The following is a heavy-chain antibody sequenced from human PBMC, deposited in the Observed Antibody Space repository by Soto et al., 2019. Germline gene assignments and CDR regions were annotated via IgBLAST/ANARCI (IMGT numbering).Heavy chain of an antibody. CDR3: ARSYDY. CDR1: GDSISSGGYY. J-gene: IGHJ4*02. Sequence: SETLSLTCTVSGDSISSGGYYRSWIRQHPGKGLEWIGYIYYSGNTYYNPSLKSRVTISVDTSKNQFSLKVSSVTAADTAVYYCARSYDYWGQGTLVTVSS. V-gene: IGHV4-31*03. CDR2: IYYSGNT.